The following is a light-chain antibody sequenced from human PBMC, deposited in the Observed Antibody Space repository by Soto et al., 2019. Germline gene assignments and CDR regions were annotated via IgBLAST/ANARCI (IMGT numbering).Light chain of an antibody. CDR2: GVT. CDR3: ASYGGRDDMI. Sequence: QSALTPPPSASGSPGQSVTIAFTGTSSDVGGYDRVSWFQQHPGKAPKLIIYGVTDRIPGVPDRFSGSKSGNTASLTVSGLQAEDEADYYCASYGGRDDMIFGGGTQLTVL. V-gene: IGLV2-8*01. CDR1: SSDVGGYDR. J-gene: IGLJ2*01.